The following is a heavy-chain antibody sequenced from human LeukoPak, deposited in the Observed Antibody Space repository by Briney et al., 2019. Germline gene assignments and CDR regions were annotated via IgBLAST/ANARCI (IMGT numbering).Heavy chain of an antibody. Sequence: GGSLRLSCAASGFSFGTYAMSWVRQAPGKGLEWVSTITNSGDRTYYADSVQGRFTISRDNSKNTLYLQMSVLRAEDTAVYYCAKRYCSGGYCYWGYAFDYWGQGTLVTVSS. D-gene: IGHD2-15*01. CDR1: GFSFGTYA. J-gene: IGHJ4*02. CDR3: AKRYCSGGYCYWGYAFDY. CDR2: ITNSGDRT. V-gene: IGHV3-23*01.